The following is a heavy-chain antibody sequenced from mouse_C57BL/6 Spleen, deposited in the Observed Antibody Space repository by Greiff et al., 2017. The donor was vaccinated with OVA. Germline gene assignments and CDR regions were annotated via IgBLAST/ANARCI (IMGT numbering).Heavy chain of an antibody. V-gene: IGHV1-64*01. CDR2: IHPNSGST. CDR1: GYTFTSYW. D-gene: IGHD3-2*01. J-gene: IGHJ3*01. Sequence: QVQLQQPGAELVKPGASVKLSCKASGYTFTSYWMHWVKQRPGQGLEWIGMIHPNSGSTNYTAKFKSKATMTVYKSSSTAYMQLSSLTSEDSAVYYCAGQTAEGFAYWGQGTLVTVAA. CDR3: AGQTAEGFAY.